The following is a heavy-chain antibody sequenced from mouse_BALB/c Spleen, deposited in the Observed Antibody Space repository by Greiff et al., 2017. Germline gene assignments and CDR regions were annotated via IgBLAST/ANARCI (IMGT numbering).Heavy chain of an antibody. Sequence: LQQPGSELVRPGASVKLSCKASGYTFTSYWMHWVKQRPGQGLEWIGNIYPGSGSTNYDEKFKSKATLTVDTSSSTAYMQLSSLTSEDSAVYYCTRFTTATYYAMDYWGQGTSVTVSS. J-gene: IGHJ4*01. CDR3: TRFTTATYYAMDY. V-gene: IGHV1S22*01. CDR2: IYPGSGST. D-gene: IGHD1-2*01. CDR1: GYTFTSYW.